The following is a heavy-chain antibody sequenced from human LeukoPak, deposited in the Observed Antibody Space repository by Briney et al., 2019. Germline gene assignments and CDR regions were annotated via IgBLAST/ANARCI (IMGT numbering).Heavy chain of an antibody. Sequence: PGGSLRLSCTASGFTFGDYAMSWVRQAPGKGLEWVGFIRSKAYGVTTEYAASVKGRFTISRDDSKSIAYLQMNSLKTEDTAVYYCTRDEEYGDYYWAEVGWFDPWGQGTLVTVSS. CDR1: GFTFGDYA. J-gene: IGHJ5*02. D-gene: IGHD4-17*01. CDR3: TRDEEYGDYYWAEVGWFDP. CDR2: IRSKAYGVTT. V-gene: IGHV3-49*04.